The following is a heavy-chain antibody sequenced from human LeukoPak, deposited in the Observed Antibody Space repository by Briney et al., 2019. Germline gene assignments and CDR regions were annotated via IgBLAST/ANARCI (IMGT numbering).Heavy chain of an antibody. CDR1: GYTFTSYG. CDR2: ISAYNGNT. CDR3: ARGESSSWYVDWYFDL. J-gene: IGHJ2*01. V-gene: IGHV1-18*01. D-gene: IGHD6-13*01. Sequence: ASVKVSCTASGYTFTSYGISWVRQAPGQGLEWMGWISAYNGNTNYAQKLQGRVTMTTDTSTSTAYVELRSLRSDDTAVYYCARGESSSWYVDWYFDLWGRGTLVTVSS.